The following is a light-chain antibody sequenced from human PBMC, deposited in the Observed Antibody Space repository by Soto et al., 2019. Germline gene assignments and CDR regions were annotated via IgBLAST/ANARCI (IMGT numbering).Light chain of an antibody. Sequence: EIVLTQSPGTLSLSPGERATLSCRASQSGSSSTYLAWYQQKPGQAPRLLIYGASSRATGIPDRLSGSGSGTDFTLTISRLEPEDFAVYYCRQYGSSPSYTFGQGTKLEIK. CDR3: RQYGSSPSYT. CDR2: GAS. J-gene: IGKJ2*01. CDR1: QSGSSSTY. V-gene: IGKV3-20*01.